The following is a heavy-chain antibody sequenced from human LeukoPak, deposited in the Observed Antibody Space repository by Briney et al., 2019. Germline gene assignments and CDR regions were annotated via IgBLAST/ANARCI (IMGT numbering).Heavy chain of an antibody. J-gene: IGHJ4*02. Sequence: ASVTVSCKASEFTFTDHYMHWVRQAPGQGLEWMGWINGKRGDTNYAQNFQDRVTMTRDTSTSTVYMELSRLTVDDAAVYYCARDHDWGVDYWGQGTLVTVSS. CDR2: INGKRGDT. CDR3: ARDHDWGVDY. D-gene: IGHD7-27*01. V-gene: IGHV1-2*02. CDR1: EFTFTDHY.